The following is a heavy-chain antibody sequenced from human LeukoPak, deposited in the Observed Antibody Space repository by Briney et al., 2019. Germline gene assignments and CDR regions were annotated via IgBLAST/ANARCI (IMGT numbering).Heavy chain of an antibody. CDR1: GGSISSGDYY. CDR2: IYYSGST. CDR3: ARDAGHQLSRRNYYAMDV. V-gene: IGHV4-30-4*08. Sequence: SETLSLTCTVSGGSISSGDYYWSWIRQPPGKGLEWIGYIYYSGSTYYNPSLKSRVTISVDISKNHFSLKVSPVTAADTAVYYCARDAGHQLSRRNYYAMDVWGQGTTVTVSS. D-gene: IGHD2-2*01. J-gene: IGHJ6*02.